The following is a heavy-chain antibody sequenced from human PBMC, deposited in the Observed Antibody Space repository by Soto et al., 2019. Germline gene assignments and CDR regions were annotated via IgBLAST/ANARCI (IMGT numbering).Heavy chain of an antibody. CDR2: IYSGGST. D-gene: IGHD3-10*01. CDR3: ARHGVGGHYYYMDV. J-gene: IGHJ6*03. Sequence: GGSLRLSCAASGFTVSSNYMSWVRQAPGKGLEWVSVIYSGGSTYYADSVKGRFTISRDNSKNTLYLQMNSLRAEDTAVYYCARHGVGGHYYYMDVWGKGTTVTVSS. V-gene: IGHV3-66*04. CDR1: GFTVSSNY.